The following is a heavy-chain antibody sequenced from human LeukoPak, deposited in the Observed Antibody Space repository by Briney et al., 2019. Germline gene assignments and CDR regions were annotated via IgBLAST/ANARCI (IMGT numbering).Heavy chain of an antibody. D-gene: IGHD3-10*01. J-gene: IGHJ4*02. CDR3: ARSPLMVRVNYFDY. CDR2: INHSGST. CDR1: GGSFSGYY. V-gene: IGHV4-34*01. Sequence: KSSETLSLTCAVYGGSFSGYYWSWIRQPPGKGLEWIGEINHSGSTNYNPSLKSRVTISVDTSKNQFSLKLSSVTAADTAVYYCARSPLMVRVNYFDYWGQGTLVTVSS.